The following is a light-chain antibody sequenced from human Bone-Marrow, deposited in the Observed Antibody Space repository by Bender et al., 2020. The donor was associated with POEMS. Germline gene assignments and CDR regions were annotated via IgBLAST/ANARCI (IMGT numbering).Light chain of an antibody. CDR1: SSDVGGYNY. CDR2: DVS. CDR3: SSYTSSSTGV. J-gene: IGLJ3*02. Sequence: QSALTQPPSVSGSPGQSITISCTGTSSDVGGYNYVSWYQQHPGKAPKLMIYDVSNRPSGVSNRFSGSKSANTASLTISGLQAEDEADYYCSSYTSSSTGVFGGGTKLTVL. V-gene: IGLV2-14*01.